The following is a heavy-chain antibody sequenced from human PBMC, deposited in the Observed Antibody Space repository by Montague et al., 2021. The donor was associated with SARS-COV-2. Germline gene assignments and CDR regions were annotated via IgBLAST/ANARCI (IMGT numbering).Heavy chain of an antibody. CDR2: THYSGST. D-gene: IGHD3-9*01. V-gene: IGHV4-59*01. CDR1: GASMSNY. Sequence: SETLSLTCTVSGASMSNYWTWIRQPPGKELEWIVCTHYSGSTDYNPSLKSRVTISVDTSSTQFSLMLTSMSAADTAVYYCARWRGFDWFVLDDYYFDYWGQGALVAVSS. CDR3: ARWRGFDWFVLDDYYFDY. J-gene: IGHJ4*02.